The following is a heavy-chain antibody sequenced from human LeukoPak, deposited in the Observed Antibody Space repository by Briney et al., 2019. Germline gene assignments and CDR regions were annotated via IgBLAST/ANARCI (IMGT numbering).Heavy chain of an antibody. CDR1: EFTFSSYW. CDR2: ISYDGSDK. D-gene: IGHD5-12*01. V-gene: IGHV3-30*18. CDR3: AKEGSPMVATTLDV. Sequence: PGGSLRLSCAASEFTFSSYWMSWVRQAPGKGLEWVAVISYDGSDKYYADSVKGRFTISRDNSKNTLYLQMNSLRAEDTAVYYCAKEGSPMVATTLDVWGQGTTVTVSS. J-gene: IGHJ6*02.